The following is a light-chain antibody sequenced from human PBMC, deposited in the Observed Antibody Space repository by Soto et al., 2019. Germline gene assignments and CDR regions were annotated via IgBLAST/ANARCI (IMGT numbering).Light chain of an antibody. V-gene: IGKV1-9*01. CDR1: QGISSY. CDR2: AAS. CDR3: QQLNSYPFT. J-gene: IGKJ4*01. Sequence: DIQLTQSPSFLSASVGDRVTINCRASQGISSYLAWYQQKPGKAPKLLIYAASTLQSGVPSRFSGSGSGTEFTLTISSLQPEDFATYYCQQLNSYPFTFGGGTKVEIK.